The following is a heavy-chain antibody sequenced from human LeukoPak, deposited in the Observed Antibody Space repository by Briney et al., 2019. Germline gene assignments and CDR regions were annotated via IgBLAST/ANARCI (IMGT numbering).Heavy chain of an antibody. V-gene: IGHV1-18*01. CDR2: ISAYNGNT. CDR1: GYTFNSYG. D-gene: IGHD4-17*01. J-gene: IGHJ3*02. CDR3: ARDFGDYAPRDAFDI. Sequence: ASVKVSCKASGYTFNSYGISWVRQAPGQGLEWMGWISAYNGNTNYAQKLQGRVTMTTDTSTSTAYMELRSLRSDDTAVYYCARDFGDYAPRDAFDIWGQGTMVTVSS.